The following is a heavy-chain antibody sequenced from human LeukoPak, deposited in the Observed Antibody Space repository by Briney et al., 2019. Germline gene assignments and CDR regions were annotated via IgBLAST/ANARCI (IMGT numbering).Heavy chain of an antibody. V-gene: IGHV4-39*01. CDR3: AILREDRSLFC. D-gene: IGHD3-3*01. Sequence: SETLSLTCTVSGGSISSSSYYWGWIRQPPGRGLEWIGSIYYSGSTYYNPSLKSGVTISVDTSKNQFSLKLSSVTAADTAVYYWAILREDRSLFCWGQGTMVTVSS. CDR2: IYYSGST. J-gene: IGHJ3*01. CDR1: GGSISSSSYY.